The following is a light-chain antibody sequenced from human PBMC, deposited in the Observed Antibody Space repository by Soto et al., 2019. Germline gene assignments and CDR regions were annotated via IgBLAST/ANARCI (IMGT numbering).Light chain of an antibody. CDR2: TTS. V-gene: IGKV1-12*01. J-gene: IGKJ1*01. CDR1: QDIGNF. Sequence: DVRVSKSPYFVSAAVGDRVTLTCRASQDIGNFLVWYQQKPGKAPTLLIYTTSKLQRGVPSRFSGSGSGTHFTLTISSLQPEDFATYYCQQDSSFPRTFGQRTKVDVK. CDR3: QQDSSFPRT.